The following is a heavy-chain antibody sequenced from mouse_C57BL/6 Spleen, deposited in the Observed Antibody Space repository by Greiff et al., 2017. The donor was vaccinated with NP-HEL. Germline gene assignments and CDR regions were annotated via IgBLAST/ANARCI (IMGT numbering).Heavy chain of an antibody. D-gene: IGHD2-1*01. V-gene: IGHV1-76*01. J-gene: IGHJ4*01. CDR3: ARSDGNFAKDY. CDR1: GYTFTDYY. Sequence: QVQLQQSGAELVRPGASVKLSCKASGYTFTDYYINWVKQRPGQGLEWIARIYPGSGNNYYNEKFKGKATLTAEKSSSTAYMQLSSLTSEDSAVYFCARSDGNFAKDYWGQGTSVTVSS. CDR2: IYPGSGNN.